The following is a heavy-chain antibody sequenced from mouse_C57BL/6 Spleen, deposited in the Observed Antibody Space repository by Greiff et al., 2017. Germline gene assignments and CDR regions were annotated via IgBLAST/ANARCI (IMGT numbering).Heavy chain of an antibody. D-gene: IGHD1-1*01. Sequence: VQLKESGPELVKPGASVKMSCKASGYTFTDYNMHWVKQSHGKSLEWIGYINPNNGGTSYNQKFKGKATLTVNKSSSTAYMELRSLTSEDSAVYYCARPHYYGSSYVGFDYWGQGTTLTVSS. V-gene: IGHV1-22*01. CDR2: INPNNGGT. CDR3: ARPHYYGSSYVGFDY. J-gene: IGHJ2*01. CDR1: GYTFTDYN.